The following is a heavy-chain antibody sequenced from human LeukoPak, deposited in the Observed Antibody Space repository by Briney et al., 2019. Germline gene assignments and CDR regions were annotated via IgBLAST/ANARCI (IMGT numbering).Heavy chain of an antibody. CDR2: INYSGST. CDR3: TGRRGTVAIDY. Sequence: SETLSLTCAVYGGSFSGYYWTWIRQPPGKGLEWVGDINYSGSTNYNPSLKSRLTMSVDTTKNQFSLKLSSITGADTAVHYYTGRRGTVAIDYWGQGTLVTVSS. J-gene: IGHJ4*02. D-gene: IGHD5-12*01. CDR1: GGSFSGYY. V-gene: IGHV4-34*01.